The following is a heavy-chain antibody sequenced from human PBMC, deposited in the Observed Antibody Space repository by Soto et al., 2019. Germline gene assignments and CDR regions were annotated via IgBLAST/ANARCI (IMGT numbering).Heavy chain of an antibody. CDR1: GYTFTSYA. J-gene: IGHJ6*03. V-gene: IGHV1-3*01. Sequence: ASVKVSCKASGYTFTSYAMHWVRQAPGQRLERMGWINAGNGNTKYSQKFQGRVTITRDTSASTAYMELSSLRSEDTAVYYCARAVTDYYYYYYMDVWGKGTTVTVSS. CDR3: ARAVTDYYYYYYMDV. D-gene: IGHD4-4*01. CDR2: INAGNGNT.